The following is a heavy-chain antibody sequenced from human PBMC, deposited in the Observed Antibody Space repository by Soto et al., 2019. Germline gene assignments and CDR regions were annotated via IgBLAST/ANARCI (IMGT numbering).Heavy chain of an antibody. V-gene: IGHV3-23*01. D-gene: IGHD3-3*01. CDR1: GFTVSSYF. CDR2: ISYTGGST. CDR3: AKHARLLEWPPLYGMDV. Sequence: PGGSLRLSCAASGFTVSSYFMNWVRQAPGKGPEWVSAISYTGGSTYYADSVRGRFTISRDNLNNTLFLQVNSLRAEDTAVYYCAKHARLLEWPPLYGMDVWGQGTPVTVSS. J-gene: IGHJ6*02.